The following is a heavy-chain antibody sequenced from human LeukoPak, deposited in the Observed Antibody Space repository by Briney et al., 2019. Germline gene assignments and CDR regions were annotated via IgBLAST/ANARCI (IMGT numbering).Heavy chain of an antibody. Sequence: SETLSLTCTVSGGSVSSNIYYWNWIRQPPGKGLEWIGYIYYSGSTNYNPSLKSLVTISVDTSKNQFSLKLTSLTAADTAVYYCAREDSSGYLGYWGQGTLVTVSS. V-gene: IGHV4-61*01. CDR2: IYYSGST. CDR3: AREDSSGYLGY. J-gene: IGHJ4*02. CDR1: GGSVSSNIYY. D-gene: IGHD3-22*01.